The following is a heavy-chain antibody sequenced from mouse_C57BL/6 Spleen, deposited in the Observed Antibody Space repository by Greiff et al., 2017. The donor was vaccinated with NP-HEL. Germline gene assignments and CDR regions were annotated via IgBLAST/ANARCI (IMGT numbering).Heavy chain of an antibody. CDR2: INPGSGGT. CDR1: GYAFTNYL. CDR3: ARGDGYYPFYAMDY. D-gene: IGHD2-3*01. V-gene: IGHV1-54*01. Sequence: QVQLKQSGAELVRPGTSVKVSCKASGYAFTNYLIEWVKQRPGQGLEWIGVINPGSGGTNYNEKFKGKATLTADKSSSTAYMQLSSLTSEDSAVYFCARGDGYYPFYAMDYWGQGTSVTVSS. J-gene: IGHJ4*01.